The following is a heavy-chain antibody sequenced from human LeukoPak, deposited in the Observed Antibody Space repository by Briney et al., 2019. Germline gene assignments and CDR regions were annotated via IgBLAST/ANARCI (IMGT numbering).Heavy chain of an antibody. CDR1: GGSISSDSYY. CDR3: ARDRGTSRGWYKGASDI. J-gene: IGHJ3*02. D-gene: IGHD6-19*01. V-gene: IGHV4-39*07. Sequence: SQTLSLTCAVSGGSISSDSYYWAWVRQPPGKGLEWIGSIYRSGRTFYNPSLKSRVTISVDTSKNQFSLKLSSVTAADTAVYYCARDRGTSRGWYKGASDIWGQGTMVTVSS. CDR2: IYRSGRT.